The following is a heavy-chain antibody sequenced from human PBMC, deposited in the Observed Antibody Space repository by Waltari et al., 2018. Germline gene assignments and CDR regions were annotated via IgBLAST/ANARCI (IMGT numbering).Heavy chain of an antibody. V-gene: IGHV4-34*01. CDR1: GGSFSGYY. CDR2: INHSGST. Sequence: QVQLQQCGAGLLKPSETLSLTCAVYGGSFSGYYWSWIRQPPGKGLEWIGEINHSGSTNYNPSLKSRVTISVDTSKNQFSLKLSSVTAADTAVYYCARRDRLFGYFQHWGQGTLVTVSS. D-gene: IGHD3-22*01. CDR3: ARRDRLFGYFQH. J-gene: IGHJ1*01.